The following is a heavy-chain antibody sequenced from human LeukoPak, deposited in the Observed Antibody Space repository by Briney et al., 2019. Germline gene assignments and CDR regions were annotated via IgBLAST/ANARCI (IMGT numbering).Heavy chain of an antibody. CDR2: ISYDGSNK. V-gene: IGHV3-30*18. CDR1: GFTFSSYG. D-gene: IGHD2-8*01. CDR3: AKSGRRMGTNGDY. Sequence: GGSLRLSCAASGFTFSSYGMHWVRQAPGKGLEWVAVISYDGSNKYYAGSVKGRFTTSRDNSKNTLYLQMNSLRAEDTAVYYCAKSGRRMGTNGDYWGQGTLVTVSS. J-gene: IGHJ4*02.